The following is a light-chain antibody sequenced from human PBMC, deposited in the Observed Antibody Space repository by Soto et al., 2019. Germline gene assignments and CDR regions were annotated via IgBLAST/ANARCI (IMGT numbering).Light chain of an antibody. V-gene: IGKV4-1*01. J-gene: IGKJ1*01. CDR3: HHYYSVPPT. Sequence: DIVMTQSPDSLTVSLGERATINCKSSQSLLSSSDNRNYLAWYQHKPGQSPKMLIYWASTRYSGVPDRFSGSGSGTVFSLTISSLQAEDVAVYYCHHYYSVPPTFGQGTKVEI. CDR2: WAS. CDR1: QSLLSSSDNRNY.